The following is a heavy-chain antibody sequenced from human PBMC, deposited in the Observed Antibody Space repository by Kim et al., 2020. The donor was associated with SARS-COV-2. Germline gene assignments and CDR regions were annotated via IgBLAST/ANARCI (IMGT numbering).Heavy chain of an antibody. CDR3: ARRLLALVYGNWFDP. D-gene: IGHD1-20*01. CDR2: IFNSGTT. Sequence: SETLSLTCTVSGGSITSSSYYWGWIRQPPGKGLEWIGSIFNSGTTYYNPSLKSRVTTSIDTSKSKHQLSLKMSSVTAADTAVYYCARRLLALVYGNWFDPWGQGTLVTVSS. J-gene: IGHJ5*02. CDR1: GGSITSSSYY. V-gene: IGHV4-39*01.